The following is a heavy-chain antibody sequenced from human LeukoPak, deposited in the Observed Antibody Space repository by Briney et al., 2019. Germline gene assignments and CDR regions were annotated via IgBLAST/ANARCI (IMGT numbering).Heavy chain of an antibody. CDR3: ARGGGSPQRYAFDI. CDR2: ISYDGSNK. Sequence: GGSLRLSCAASGFTFSSYAMHWVRQAPGKGLEWVAVISYDGSNKYYADSVKGRFTISRDNSKNTLYLQMNSLRAEDTAVYYCARGGGSPQRYAFDIWGQGTMVTVSS. D-gene: IGHD1-26*01. CDR1: GFTFSSYA. J-gene: IGHJ3*02. V-gene: IGHV3-30-3*01.